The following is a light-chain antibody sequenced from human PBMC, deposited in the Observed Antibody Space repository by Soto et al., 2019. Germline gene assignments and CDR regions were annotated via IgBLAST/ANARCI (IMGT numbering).Light chain of an antibody. CDR3: QAWDRSIDVV. V-gene: IGLV3-1*01. J-gene: IGLJ2*01. CDR2: QGY. Sequence: SYELTQPPSVSVSPGQTASITCSGDKLGDKYGCWYQQKPGQSPVLVIYQGYKRPSGLPERFSGSTSGNTATLTISGTQAVDEAEYYCQAWDRSIDVVFGGGTKLTVL. CDR1: KLGDKY.